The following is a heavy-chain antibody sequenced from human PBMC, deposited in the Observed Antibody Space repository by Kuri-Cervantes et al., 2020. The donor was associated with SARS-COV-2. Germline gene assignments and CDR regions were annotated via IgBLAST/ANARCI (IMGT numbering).Heavy chain of an antibody. CDR2: MSYDGTNK. D-gene: IGHD4-23*01. Sequence: GGSLRLSCAASGITFKNYAIHWVRQAPGKGLEWVALMSYDGTNKYYADSVKGRFTISRDNSKSTLYLQMNSLRPADTAVYYCAGATVVPYFHHWGQGTLVTFSS. CDR3: AGATVVPYFHH. V-gene: IGHV3-30*04. CDR1: GITFKNYA. J-gene: IGHJ1*01.